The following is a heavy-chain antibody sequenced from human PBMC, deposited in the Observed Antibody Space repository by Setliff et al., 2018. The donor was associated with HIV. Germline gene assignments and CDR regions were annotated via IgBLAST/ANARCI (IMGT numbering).Heavy chain of an antibody. CDR3: AREGVTMRGNAFDI. CDR1: GGSSRDYY. CDR2: IYSGST. J-gene: IGHJ3*02. D-gene: IGHD3-22*01. Sequence: SETLSLTCTVSGGSSRDYYWSWIRQPPGKGLEWIGYIYSGSTNYNPSLKSRITMSVDTSKNQFSLKLSSVTAADTAVYYCAREGVTMRGNAFDIWGQGTMVTVSS. V-gene: IGHV4-59*01.